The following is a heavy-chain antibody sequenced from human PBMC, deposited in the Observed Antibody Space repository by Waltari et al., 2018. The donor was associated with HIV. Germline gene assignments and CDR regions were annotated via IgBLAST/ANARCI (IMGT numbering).Heavy chain of an antibody. CDR3: ARVTTVTGDSYFYYGMDV. CDR2: INPNTGGT. CDR1: GYTFTGYH. J-gene: IGHJ6*02. V-gene: IGHV1-2*06. D-gene: IGHD4-17*01. Sequence: QVQLIQSGAEVRDTGASVKVSCKASGYTFTGYHLHWVRQAPGQGLEWMGRINPNTGGTNYAQKFQARVTMTRDISIGTAYMELTSLRPNDTAVYYCARVTTVTGDSYFYYGMDVWGQGTTVVVSS.